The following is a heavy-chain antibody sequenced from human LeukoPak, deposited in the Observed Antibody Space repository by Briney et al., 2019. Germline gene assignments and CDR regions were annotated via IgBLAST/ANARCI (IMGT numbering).Heavy chain of an antibody. CDR1: GFAFSSYW. CDR2: ISSDGSAT. J-gene: IGHJ4*02. CDR3: GRVRPGDADY. Sequence: GSLRLSCAASGFAFSSYWMTWVRQAPGKGLEWVASISSDGSATYYMDSVKGRFTISRDNAKNSLFLQMNSLRAEDTAVHYCGRVRPGDADYWGQGTLVTVSS. V-gene: IGHV3-7*01. D-gene: IGHD1-26*01.